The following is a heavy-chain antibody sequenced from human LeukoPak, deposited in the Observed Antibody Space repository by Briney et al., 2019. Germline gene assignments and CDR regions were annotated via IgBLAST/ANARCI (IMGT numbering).Heavy chain of an antibody. J-gene: IGHJ5*02. Sequence: PGGSLRLSCAASGFTFSSYSMNWVRQAPGKGLEWVSSISSSSSYIYYADSVKGRFTISRDNAKNSLYLQMNSLRAEDTAVYYCAIRAAVAGQGFNWFDPWGQGTLVTVSS. V-gene: IGHV3-21*01. CDR3: AIRAAVAGQGFNWFDP. D-gene: IGHD6-19*01. CDR2: ISSSSSYI. CDR1: GFTFSSYS.